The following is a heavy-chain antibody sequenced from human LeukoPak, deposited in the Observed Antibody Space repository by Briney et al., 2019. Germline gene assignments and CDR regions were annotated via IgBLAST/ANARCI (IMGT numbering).Heavy chain of an antibody. D-gene: IGHD6-19*01. CDR2: ISASGGGT. CDR1: EFTFSSYA. J-gene: IGHJ4*02. CDR3: APKWGLSVAGREGFDY. V-gene: IGHV3-23*01. Sequence: GGSLRLSCATSEFTFSSYAMNWVRQAPGKGLEWVSVISASGGGTYYADSVKGRFTISRDNSKNMLYLQMNSLRAGDTAVYYCAPKWGLSVAGREGFDYWGQGTLVTVSS.